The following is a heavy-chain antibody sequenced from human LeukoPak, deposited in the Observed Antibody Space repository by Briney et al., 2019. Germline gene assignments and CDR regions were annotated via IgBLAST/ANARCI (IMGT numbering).Heavy chain of an antibody. V-gene: IGHV3-7*01. CDR1: GFTFSSYS. D-gene: IGHD5-18*01. J-gene: IGHJ6*02. CDR3: ARGHVDTAMAFWSYYYYGMDV. Sequence: GGSLRLSCAASGFTFSSYSMNWVRQAPGKGLEWVANIKQDGSEKYYVDSVKGRFTISRDNAKNSLYLQMNSLRAEDTAVYYCARGHVDTAMAFWSYYYYGMDVWGQGTTVTVSS. CDR2: IKQDGSEK.